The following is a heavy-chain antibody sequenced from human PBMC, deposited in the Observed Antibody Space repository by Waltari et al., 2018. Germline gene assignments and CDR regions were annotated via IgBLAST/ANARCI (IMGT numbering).Heavy chain of an antibody. CDR3: ARESSSGNNYFDY. CDR2: INSNSGTT. D-gene: IGHD6-19*01. CDR1: GYTFTAYY. V-gene: IGHV1-2*06. Sequence: QVQLVHSGTEVKQPGASVKVSCTASGYTFTAYYIHWVRQAPGQGLEWMGRINSNSGTTNYAQKFKGRVTMTRDTSISTAYLELSSLRSDDTAVFYCARESSSGNNYFDYWGQGTLVTVSS. J-gene: IGHJ4*02.